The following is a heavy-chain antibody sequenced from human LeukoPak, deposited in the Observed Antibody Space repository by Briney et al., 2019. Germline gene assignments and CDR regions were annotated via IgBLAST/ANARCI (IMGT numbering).Heavy chain of an antibody. CDR3: ARIAVAVGTMDY. J-gene: IGHJ4*02. CDR2: IIPIFGTA. Sequence: GASVKVSCKASGGTFSSYANSWVRQAPGQGLEWMGGIIPIFGTANYAQKFQGRVTITADESTSTAYMELSSLRSEDTAVYYCARIAVAVGTMDYWGQGTLVTVSS. CDR1: GGTFSSYA. D-gene: IGHD6-19*01. V-gene: IGHV1-69*13.